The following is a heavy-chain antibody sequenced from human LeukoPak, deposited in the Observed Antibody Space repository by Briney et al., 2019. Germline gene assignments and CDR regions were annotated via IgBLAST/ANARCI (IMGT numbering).Heavy chain of an antibody. Sequence: GGSLRLSCAASGFTFSSYAMSWVRQAPGKGLEWVSYISRSGGTTYYADSVKGRFTISRDNSKNTLYLQPNSLRAEDTALYYCAFRTGWYEGLAAFDIWGQGTMVTVSS. CDR1: GFTFSSYA. J-gene: IGHJ3*02. CDR2: ISRSGGTT. CDR3: AFRTGWYEGLAAFDI. V-gene: IGHV3-23*01. D-gene: IGHD3/OR15-3a*01.